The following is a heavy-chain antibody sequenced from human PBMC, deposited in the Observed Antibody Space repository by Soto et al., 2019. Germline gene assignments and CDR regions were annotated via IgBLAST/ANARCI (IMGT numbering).Heavy chain of an antibody. CDR3: SILYCYDSGDYYSNYQYYGMDV. D-gene: IGHD3-22*01. CDR2: MHPYGGST. Sequence: GASVKVSCKASGFTFTSFYMHWVRQAPGQGPEWMGIMHPYGGSTGYAQKFQGRVTLTRDTSTRPDYMELSSLRSDDTAVYYCSILYCYDSGDYYSNYQYYGMDVWGQGTTVTVSS. J-gene: IGHJ6*02. CDR1: GFTFTSFY. V-gene: IGHV1-46*01.